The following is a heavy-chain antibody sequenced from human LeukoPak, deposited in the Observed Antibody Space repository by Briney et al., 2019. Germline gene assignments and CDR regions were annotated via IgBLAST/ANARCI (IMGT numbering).Heavy chain of an antibody. CDR1: GFRFTDYY. CDR2: ISPSSAYT. CDR3: ARDLVAAATTGGFYFEY. Sequence: PGGSLRLSCAASGFRFTDYYMSWFRQTPAKGLEWLSYISPSSAYTNFADFVKGRFTIFRDNAKDSLYLPMNSLRVEVTAVYYCARDLVAAATTGGFYFEYCGRGTLVTVSS. D-gene: IGHD6-25*01. V-gene: IGHV3-11*05. J-gene: IGHJ4*02.